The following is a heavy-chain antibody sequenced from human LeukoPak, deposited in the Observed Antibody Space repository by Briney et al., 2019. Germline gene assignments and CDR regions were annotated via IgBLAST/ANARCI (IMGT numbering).Heavy chain of an antibody. J-gene: IGHJ3*02. Sequence: ASVKVSCKASGYTFTSYFMHWVRQAPGQGLEWMGIINHSSGSTSYARKFQGRLTMTRDTSTSTVYMELTSLRSEDTAVYYCARETFLNALDIWGQGTVVTVSS. CDR1: GYTFTSYF. CDR3: ARETFLNALDI. V-gene: IGHV1-46*01. CDR2: INHSSGST.